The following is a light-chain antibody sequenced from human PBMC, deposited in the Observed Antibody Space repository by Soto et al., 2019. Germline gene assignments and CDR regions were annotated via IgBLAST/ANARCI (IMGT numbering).Light chain of an antibody. V-gene: IGKV3D-20*02. CDR2: AAS. J-gene: IGKJ1*01. CDR3: HQRQSWPRT. CDR1: QSVSNSY. Sequence: EIVLTQSPGTLSLSPGEGATLSCRASQSVSNSYLAWYQQKLGQAPRLLIYAASSRAAGIPDRFSGGGSGTDFTLTISSLEPEDFAVYYCHQRQSWPRTFGQGTKVDI.